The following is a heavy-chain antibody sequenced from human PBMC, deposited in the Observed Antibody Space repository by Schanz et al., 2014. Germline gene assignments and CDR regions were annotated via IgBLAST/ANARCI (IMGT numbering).Heavy chain of an antibody. J-gene: IGHJ6*03. CDR2: MNPNSGNT. V-gene: IGHV1-8*01. D-gene: IGHD6-19*01. CDR1: GYTFTSYD. Sequence: QVQLVQSGDEVKKPGASVKVSCTASGYTFTSYDINWVRQAPGQGLEWMGWMNPNSGNTGYAQKFQGRVTMTRNTSISTAYMELSSLRSEDTAVYYCARLGTGMAVAGSVIDSYYYYMDVWGEGTTVTVSS. CDR3: ARLGTGMAVAGSVIDSYYYYMDV.